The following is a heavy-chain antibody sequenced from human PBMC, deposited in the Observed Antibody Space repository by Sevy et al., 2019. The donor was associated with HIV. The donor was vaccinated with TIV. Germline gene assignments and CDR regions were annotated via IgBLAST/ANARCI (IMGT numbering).Heavy chain of an antibody. CDR1: GYNFNNYY. J-gene: IGHJ4*02. V-gene: IGHV1-46*02. Sequence: GPSVKVSCKASGYNFNNYYIHWVRQAPGQGLQWMGVINPTSSSTYYPPKFQGRVTMTRDTSTSTVSLDLSSLRSEDTAVYYCARGDGTGRCFDSWGQGTLVTVSS. CDR3: ARGDGTGRCFDS. CDR2: INPTSSST. D-gene: IGHD1-26*01.